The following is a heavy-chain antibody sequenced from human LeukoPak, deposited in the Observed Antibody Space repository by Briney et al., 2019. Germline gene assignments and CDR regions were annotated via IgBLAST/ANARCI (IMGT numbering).Heavy chain of an antibody. CDR2: INPNSGGT. D-gene: IGHD3-22*01. Sequence: ASVKVSCKASGYTFTGYYMHWVRQAPGQGLEWMGRINPNSGGTNYAQKFQGRVTMTRDTSISTAYMELSRLRSDDTAVYYCARTYYYDSSGYYYGYWGQGTLVTVSS. CDR3: ARTYYYDSSGYYYGY. V-gene: IGHV1-2*02. J-gene: IGHJ4*02. CDR1: GYTFTGYY.